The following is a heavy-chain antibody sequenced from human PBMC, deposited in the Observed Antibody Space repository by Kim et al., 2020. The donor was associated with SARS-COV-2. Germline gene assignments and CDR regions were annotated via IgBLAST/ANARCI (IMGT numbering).Heavy chain of an antibody. CDR3: ARGGAVAGPQYFDY. J-gene: IGHJ4*02. V-gene: IGHV3-64*01. Sequence: ANSVKGRFTISRDNSKNTLYLQMGSLGAEDMAVYYCARGGAVAGPQYFDYWGQGTLVTVSS. D-gene: IGHD6-19*01.